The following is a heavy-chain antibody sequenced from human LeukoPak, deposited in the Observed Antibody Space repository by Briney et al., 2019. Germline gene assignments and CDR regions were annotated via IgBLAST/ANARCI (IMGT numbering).Heavy chain of an antibody. Sequence: SETLSLTCAVYGGSFSGYYWSWIRQPPGKGLEWIGEINHSGSTNYNPSLKSRVTISVDTSKNQLSLKLSSVTAADTAVYYCARRRVLLWFGELFRATYFDYWGQGTLVTVSS. D-gene: IGHD3-10*01. CDR1: GGSFSGYY. J-gene: IGHJ4*02. V-gene: IGHV4-34*01. CDR2: INHSGST. CDR3: ARRRVLLWFGELFRATYFDY.